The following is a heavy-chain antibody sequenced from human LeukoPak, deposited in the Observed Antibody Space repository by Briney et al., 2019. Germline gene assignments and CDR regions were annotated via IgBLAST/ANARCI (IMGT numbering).Heavy chain of an antibody. Sequence: GASVKVSCKASGYTFTGYYMHWVRQAPGQGLEWMGWMNPNSGGTNYAQKFQGRVTMTRDTSISTAYMDLSSLRSDDTAVYYCARPQQLIGAAGTYNWFDSWGQGTLVTVSS. CDR1: GYTFTGYY. J-gene: IGHJ5*01. D-gene: IGHD6-13*01. V-gene: IGHV1-2*02. CDR3: ARPQQLIGAAGTYNWFDS. CDR2: MNPNSGGT.